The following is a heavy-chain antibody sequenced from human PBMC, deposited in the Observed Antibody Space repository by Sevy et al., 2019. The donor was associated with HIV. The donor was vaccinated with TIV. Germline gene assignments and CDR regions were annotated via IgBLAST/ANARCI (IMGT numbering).Heavy chain of an antibody. CDR2: ISHDGINE. Sequence: GGSLRLSCTGSGFSFSYYGIHWVRQAPGKGLDWVALISHDGINEYYADSVKGRFTISRDNSKNTVYLEMNRLRNEDTAIYFCANAYSGSYSHSYLYALDVWGQGTTLTVSS. CDR1: GFSFSYYG. CDR3: ANAYSGSYSHSYLYALDV. J-gene: IGHJ6*02. V-gene: IGHV3-30*18. D-gene: IGHD1-26*01.